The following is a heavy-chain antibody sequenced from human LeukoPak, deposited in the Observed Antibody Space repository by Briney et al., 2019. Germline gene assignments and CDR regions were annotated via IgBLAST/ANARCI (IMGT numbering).Heavy chain of an antibody. CDR3: ASRATVANIYFDS. D-gene: IGHD5-12*01. Sequence: PSETLSLTCSVSGYLINSGYCWGWFRQSPGKRLEWIGSIYSTGTTYDNRSLKRRVSISVDPSKNQVALKLRSVTAADTAVYYCASRATVANIYFDSWGEGNLVSVSS. CDR1: GYLINSGYC. J-gene: IGHJ4*02. CDR2: IYSTGTT. V-gene: IGHV4-38-2*02.